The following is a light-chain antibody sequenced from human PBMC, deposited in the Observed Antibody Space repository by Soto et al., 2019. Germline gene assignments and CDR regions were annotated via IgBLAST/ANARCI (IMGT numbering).Light chain of an antibody. CDR1: QSFTTS. J-gene: IGKJ1*01. CDR3: QQYNNWPRT. CDR2: DAS. V-gene: IGKV3-15*01. Sequence: EIVLTQSPGTLSLSPGERATLFCRASQSFTTSQLAWYQQKPGQAPRLLIYDASKRATGIPARFSGSGSGTEFTLTISSLQSEDFAVYYCQQYNNWPRTFGQGTKVDIK.